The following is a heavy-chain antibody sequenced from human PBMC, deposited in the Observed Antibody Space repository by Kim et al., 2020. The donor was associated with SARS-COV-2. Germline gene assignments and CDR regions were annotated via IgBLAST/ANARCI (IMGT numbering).Heavy chain of an antibody. Sequence: GESLKISCKGSGYNFASYWIGWVRQMPGRGLDWMGIIYPGDSDTRYSPSFQGQVTISADKSISTAYLQWSSLKASDTAMYYCARHECSGGNCYSDYWGQGTLVAVSS. J-gene: IGHJ4*02. CDR3: ARHECSGGNCYSDY. V-gene: IGHV5-51*01. CDR2: IYPGDSDT. CDR1: GYNFASYW. D-gene: IGHD2-15*01.